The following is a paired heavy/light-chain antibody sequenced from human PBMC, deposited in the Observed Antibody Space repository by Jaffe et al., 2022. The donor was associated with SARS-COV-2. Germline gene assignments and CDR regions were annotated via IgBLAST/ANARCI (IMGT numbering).Heavy chain of an antibody. J-gene: IGHJ3*02. D-gene: IGHD1-26*01. CDR3: ARPDIKGASVGAFDI. CDR1: GFAFGSYG. Sequence: EAQLVESGGGLVRPGGSLRLSCVTSGFAFGSYGMDWVRQSLGKGLEWVAAINVAGDYLHYADSVKGRFTISRDDSGNTLYLQMNNVRDDDTAVYYCARPDIKGASVGAFDIWGQGTLVTVSS. CDR2: INVAGDYL. V-gene: IGHV3-23*04.
Light chain of an antibody. CDR2: RGT. CDR3: QVWHTSAVF. J-gene: IGLJ2*01. V-gene: IGLV3-9*01. CDR1: NIGSKN. Sequence: SYGLTQPLSVSVALGQTARITCGGDNIGSKNVHWYQKKTGQAPVLVICRGTERPSGIPERFSGSNSGNTATLTINGAQGGDEADYYCQVWHTSAVFFGAGTKLTVL.